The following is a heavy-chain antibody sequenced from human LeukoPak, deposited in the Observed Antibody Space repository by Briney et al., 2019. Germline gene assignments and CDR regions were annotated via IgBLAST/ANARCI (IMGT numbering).Heavy chain of an antibody. V-gene: IGHV1-2*04. Sequence: ASVKVSCKASGYTFTGYYMHWVRQAPGQGLEWMGWINPNSGGTNYAQKFQGWVTMTRDTSISTAYMELSRLRSDDTAVYYCARSSKPLYSSSPSGYYFDYWGQGTLVTVSS. CDR2: INPNSGGT. D-gene: IGHD6-13*01. CDR3: ARSSKPLYSSSPSGYYFDY. CDR1: GYTFTGYY. J-gene: IGHJ4*02.